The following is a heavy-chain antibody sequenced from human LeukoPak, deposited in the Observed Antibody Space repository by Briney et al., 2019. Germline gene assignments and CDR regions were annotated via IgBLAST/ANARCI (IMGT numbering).Heavy chain of an antibody. J-gene: IGHJ4*02. CDR1: GYTFTVYY. Sequence: ASVKVSCKASGYTFTVYYMHWVRQAPGQGLEWMGRINPNSGGTNYAQKFQGRVTMTRDTSISTAYMELSRLRSDDTAVYYCARGGGLRYFDWLPDYWGQGTLVTVSS. CDR3: ARGGGLRYFDWLPDY. V-gene: IGHV1-2*06. D-gene: IGHD3-9*01. CDR2: INPNSGGT.